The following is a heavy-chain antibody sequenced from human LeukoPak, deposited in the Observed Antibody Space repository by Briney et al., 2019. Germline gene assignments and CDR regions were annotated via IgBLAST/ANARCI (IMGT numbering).Heavy chain of an antibody. CDR2: IIPIFGTA. Sequence: ASVKVSCKASGGTSSSYAISWVRQAPGQGLEWMGGIIPIFGTANYAQKFQGRVTITADKSTSTAYMELSSLRSEDTAVYYCARVSYQYCSSTSCYEYYYYYMDVWGKGTTVTVSS. V-gene: IGHV1-69*06. D-gene: IGHD2-2*01. CDR3: ARVSYQYCSSTSCYEYYYYYMDV. J-gene: IGHJ6*03. CDR1: GGTSSSYA.